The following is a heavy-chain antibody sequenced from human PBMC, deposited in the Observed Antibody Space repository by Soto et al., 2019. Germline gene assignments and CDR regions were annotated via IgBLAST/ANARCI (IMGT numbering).Heavy chain of an antibody. D-gene: IGHD3-3*01. CDR1: GFTVSSNY. CDR3: ARAHYDFWSDYYGMDV. V-gene: IGHV3-53*01. J-gene: IGHJ6*02. CDR2: IYSGGST. Sequence: ESGGGLIQPGGSLRLSCAASGFTVSSNYMSWVRQAPGKGLEWVSVIYSGGSTYYADSVKGRFTISRDNSKNTLYLQMNSLRAEDTAVYYCARAHYDFWSDYYGMDVWGQGTTVTVSS.